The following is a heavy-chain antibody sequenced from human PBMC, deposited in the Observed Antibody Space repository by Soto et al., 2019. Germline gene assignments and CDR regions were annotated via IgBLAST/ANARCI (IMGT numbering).Heavy chain of an antibody. CDR3: ARDRPGIKTYEAFDI. CDR1: GYTFTRYD. CDR2: MSPNTGTI. Sequence: ASVKVSCKASGYTFTRYDINWVRRATGQGPEWMGWMSPNTGTIVYAQKFQGRVTMTRNTSTSTAYMTLSSLRSGDTAVYYCARDRPGIKTYEAFDIWGQGTTVTVSS. V-gene: IGHV1-8*01. J-gene: IGHJ3*02. D-gene: IGHD1-20*01.